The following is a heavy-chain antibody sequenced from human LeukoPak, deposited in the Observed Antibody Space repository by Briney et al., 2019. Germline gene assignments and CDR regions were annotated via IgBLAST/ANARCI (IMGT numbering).Heavy chain of an antibody. Sequence: GASVKVSCKASGGTFSSYAISWVRQAPGQGLEWMGRIIPILGIANYAQKFKGRVTITADKSTSTAYMELSRLRSEDTAVYYCATSPYNWNHGEEDYWGQGTLVTVSS. CDR2: IIPILGIA. J-gene: IGHJ4*02. CDR3: ATSPYNWNHGEEDY. V-gene: IGHV1-69*04. D-gene: IGHD1-14*01. CDR1: GGTFSSYA.